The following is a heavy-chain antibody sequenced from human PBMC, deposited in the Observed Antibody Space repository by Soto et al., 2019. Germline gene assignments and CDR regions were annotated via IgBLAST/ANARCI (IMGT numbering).Heavy chain of an antibody. V-gene: IGHV3-74*01. CDR3: ARESGDWPLNWFDP. Sequence: LRLSCAASGFNFINHWMHWVRQRPAEGLVWVSRITSDGKSKAYAESVKGRFAISRDNAKNTLYLQMNGLTAEDTAVYYCARESGDWPLNWFDPWGQGTLVTVSS. D-gene: IGHD2-21*02. CDR1: GFNFINHW. J-gene: IGHJ5*02. CDR2: ITSDGKSK.